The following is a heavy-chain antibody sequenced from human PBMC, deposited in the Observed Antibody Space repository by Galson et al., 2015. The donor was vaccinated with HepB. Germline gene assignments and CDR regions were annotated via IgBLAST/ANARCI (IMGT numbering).Heavy chain of an antibody. D-gene: IGHD1-14*01. CDR2: ISSSSSYT. V-gene: IGHV3-11*06. CDR1: GFTFSDYY. Sequence: SLRLSCAASGFTFSDYYMSWIRQAPGKGLEWVSYISSSSSYTNYADSVKGRFTISRDNAKNSLYLQMNSLRAEDTAVYYCARVHDTTCWYFDLWGRGTLVTVSS. J-gene: IGHJ2*01. CDR3: ARVHDTTCWYFDL.